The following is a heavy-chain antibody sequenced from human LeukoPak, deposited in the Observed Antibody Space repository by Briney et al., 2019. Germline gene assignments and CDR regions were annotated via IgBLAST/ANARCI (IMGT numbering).Heavy chain of an antibody. J-gene: IGHJ4*02. D-gene: IGHD6-13*01. Sequence: GESLKISCKGAGYSFTTYWIGWVRQMPGKGLEWMGIIYPGDSDTRYSPSFQGQVTIPVDKSISTAYLQWSSLTASDTAIYFCARASGGSSWSYLDSWGQGTLVTVSS. CDR1: GYSFTTYW. V-gene: IGHV5-51*01. CDR2: IYPGDSDT. CDR3: ARASGGSSWSYLDS.